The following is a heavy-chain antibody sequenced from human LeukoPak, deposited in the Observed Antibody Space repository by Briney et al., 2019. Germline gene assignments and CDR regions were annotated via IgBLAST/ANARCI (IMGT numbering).Heavy chain of an antibody. D-gene: IGHD3-16*01. V-gene: IGHV3-7*01. CDR3: ARDRKGGDY. CDR2: IKQDGSEK. CDR1: GFTFNSYA. J-gene: IGHJ4*02. Sequence: GGSLRLSCAASGFTFNSYAMHWVRQAPGKGLEWVANIKQDGSEKYYVDSVKGRFTISRDNAKNSLYLQMNSLRVEDTAVYYCARDRKGGDYWGQGTLVTVSS.